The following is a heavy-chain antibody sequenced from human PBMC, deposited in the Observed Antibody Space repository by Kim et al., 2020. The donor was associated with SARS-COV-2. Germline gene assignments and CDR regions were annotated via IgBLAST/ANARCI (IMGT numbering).Heavy chain of an antibody. Sequence: GGSLRLSCEASGFTFSSYEMNWVRQAPGKGLEWVSYISSSGSTIYYADSVKGLFTISRDNAKNSLYLQMNSLRAEDTAVYYCARVARITIFGVVTGPNWFDPWGQGTLVTVSS. J-gene: IGHJ5*02. CDR3: ARVARITIFGVVTGPNWFDP. V-gene: IGHV3-48*03. CDR1: GFTFSSYE. CDR2: ISSSGSTI. D-gene: IGHD3-3*01.